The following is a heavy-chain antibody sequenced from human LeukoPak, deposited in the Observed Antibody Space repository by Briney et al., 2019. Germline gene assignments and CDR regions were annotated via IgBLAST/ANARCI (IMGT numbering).Heavy chain of an antibody. CDR3: ATLKPNYYDSSGEGYWFDP. V-gene: IGHV4-39*07. CDR1: GGSISSSSYY. D-gene: IGHD3-22*01. Sequence: PSETLSLTCTVSGGSISSSSYYWGWIRQPPGKGLEWIGSIYYSGSTYYNPSLKSRVIISVDTSKNQFSLKLSSVTAADTAVYYCATLKPNYYDSSGEGYWFDPWGQGTLVTVSS. CDR2: IYYSGST. J-gene: IGHJ5*02.